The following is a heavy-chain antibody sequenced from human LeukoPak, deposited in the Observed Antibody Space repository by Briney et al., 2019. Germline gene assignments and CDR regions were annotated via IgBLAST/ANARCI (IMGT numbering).Heavy chain of an antibody. CDR1: GGSISSSSYY. J-gene: IGHJ4*02. CDR3: ASHYYYGSGSGYYFDY. D-gene: IGHD3-10*01. CDR2: IYYSGST. V-gene: IGHV4-39*07. Sequence: KSSETLSLTCTVSGGSISSSSYYWGWIRQPPGKGLEWIGSIYYSGSTYYNPSLKSRVTISVDTSKNQFSLKLSSVTAADTAVYYCASHYYYGSGSGYYFDYWGQGTLVTVSS.